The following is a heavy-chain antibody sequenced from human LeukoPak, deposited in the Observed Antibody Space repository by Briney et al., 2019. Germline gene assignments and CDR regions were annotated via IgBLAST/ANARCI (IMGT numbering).Heavy chain of an antibody. CDR3: ARQLGYCSSTSCYADKVDY. Sequence: SETLSLTCAVYGGSFSGYYWGWIRQPPGKGLEWIGSIYYSGSTYYNPSLKGRVTISVDTSKNQFSLKLSSVTAADTAVYYCARQLGYCSSTSCYADKVDYWGQGTLVTVSS. D-gene: IGHD2-2*01. CDR1: GGSFSGYY. CDR2: IYYSGST. V-gene: IGHV4-39*01. J-gene: IGHJ4*02.